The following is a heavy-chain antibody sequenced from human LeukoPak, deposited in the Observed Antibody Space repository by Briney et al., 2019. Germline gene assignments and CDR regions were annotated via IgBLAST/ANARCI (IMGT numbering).Heavy chain of an antibody. Sequence: SVKVSCKASGGTFSSYAISWVRQAPGQGLEWMGGIIPIFGTANYAQKFQGRVTITADESTSTAYMELSGLRAEDTAVYYCARLGAVVGRFHFDYWGQGTLVTVSS. D-gene: IGHD2-2*01. CDR3: ARLGAVVGRFHFDY. V-gene: IGHV1-69*01. J-gene: IGHJ4*02. CDR1: GGTFSSYA. CDR2: IIPIFGTA.